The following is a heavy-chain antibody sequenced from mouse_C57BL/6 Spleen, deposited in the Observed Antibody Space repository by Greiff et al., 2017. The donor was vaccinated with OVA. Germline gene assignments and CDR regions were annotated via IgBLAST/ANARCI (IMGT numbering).Heavy chain of an antibody. CDR2: ISDGGSYT. CDR3: ASDDNGSSPGYFDD. Sequence: EVQVVESGGGLVKPGGSLKLSCAASGFTFSSYAMSWVRQTPEKRLEWVATISDGGSYTYYPDNVKGRFTIARDTAKNTLYLQMSHLKSVDTDMYDCASDDNGSSPGYFDDWGTGTTVTVSS. J-gene: IGHJ1*03. V-gene: IGHV5-4*01. D-gene: IGHD1-1*01. CDR1: GFTFSSYA.